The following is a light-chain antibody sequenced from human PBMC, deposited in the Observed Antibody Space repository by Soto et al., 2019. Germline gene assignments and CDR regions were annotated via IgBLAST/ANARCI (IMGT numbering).Light chain of an antibody. CDR2: GAS. CDR3: QQYASFPRT. J-gene: IGKJ1*01. CDR1: QSVNNNY. Sequence: EIVLTQSPDTLSLSPGEEATLSCRASQSVNNNYLAWYQQIPGQPPRLLIYGASSRATGIPDRFSGRGSGTDFTLTISRLEPEDFSVYYCQQYASFPRTFGQGTKVDIK. V-gene: IGKV3-20*01.